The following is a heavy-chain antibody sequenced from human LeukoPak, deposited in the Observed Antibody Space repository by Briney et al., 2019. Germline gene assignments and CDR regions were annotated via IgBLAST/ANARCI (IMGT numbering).Heavy chain of an antibody. CDR1: GYTFTGYY. CDR3: ARMDYYDSSGYNNWFDP. V-gene: IGHV1-2*02. J-gene: IGHJ5*02. D-gene: IGHD3-22*01. Sequence: ASVKVSCKASGYTFTGYYMHWVRQAPGQGPEWMGWINPNSGGTNYAQKFRGRVTMTRDTSISTVYMELSRLRSEDTAVYYCARMDYYDSSGYNNWFDPWGQGTLVTVSS. CDR2: INPNSGGT.